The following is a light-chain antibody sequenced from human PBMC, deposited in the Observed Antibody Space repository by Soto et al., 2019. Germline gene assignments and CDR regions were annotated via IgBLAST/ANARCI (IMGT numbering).Light chain of an antibody. V-gene: IGKV4-1*01. CDR1: QSGLYSCNNKNY. J-gene: IGKJ1*01. CDR3: QQYYSTHWT. CDR2: WTS. Sequence: DIVMTQSPDSLAVSLGERATINCKSSQSGLYSCNNKNYLTWYQQKPGQPPKLLIYWTSTREDGVPDRCSSSGSGTDFTLTTSSLQAEDVAVYYCQQYYSTHWTFGQGTKVEIK.